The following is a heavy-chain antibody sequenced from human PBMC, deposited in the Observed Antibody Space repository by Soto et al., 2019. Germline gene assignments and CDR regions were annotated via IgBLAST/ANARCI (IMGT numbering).Heavy chain of an antibody. Sequence: GGSLRLSCVASGFTFSSNAMNWVRQAPGKGLEWVSTISGSGVAKHYADSVKGRFTISRDNSNNTVFLQMNSLRAEDAAVYYCAKDRSPGATTWNVYWGQGTLVTSPQ. CDR3: AKDRSPGATTWNVY. CDR2: ISGSGVAK. D-gene: IGHD1-26*01. V-gene: IGHV3-23*01. J-gene: IGHJ4*02. CDR1: GFTFSSNA.